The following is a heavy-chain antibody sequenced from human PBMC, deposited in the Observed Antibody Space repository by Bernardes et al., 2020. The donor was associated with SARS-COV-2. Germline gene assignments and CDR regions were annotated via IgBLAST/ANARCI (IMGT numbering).Heavy chain of an antibody. Sequence: SETLSLTYTVSFGSISSSPHYWGWIRQPPGKGLEWIGSISSSGTTYYNPSLKSRVTISVDTSKNQFSLKLSSVTAADTAMYYCARHVRQLGYCTSTSCPLQPWGQGTLVTVSS. CDR2: ISSSGTT. CDR3: ARHVRQLGYCTSTSCPLQP. CDR1: FGSISSSPHY. D-gene: IGHD2-2*01. J-gene: IGHJ5*02. V-gene: IGHV4-39*01.